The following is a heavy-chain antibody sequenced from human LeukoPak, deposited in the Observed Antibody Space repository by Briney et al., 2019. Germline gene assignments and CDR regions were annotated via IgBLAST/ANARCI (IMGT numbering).Heavy chain of an antibody. CDR3: ARLSYCGGDCYYSSYFDY. CDR1: GYSFTSYW. J-gene: IGHJ4*02. Sequence: GESLKISCKGSGYSFTSYWIGWVRQLPGKVLEGMGIIYPGDSDTRYSPSFQGQVTISADKSISTAYLQWSSLKASDTAMYSCARLSYCGGDCYYSSYFDYWGQGTLVTVSS. CDR2: IYPGDSDT. V-gene: IGHV5-51*01. D-gene: IGHD2-21*02.